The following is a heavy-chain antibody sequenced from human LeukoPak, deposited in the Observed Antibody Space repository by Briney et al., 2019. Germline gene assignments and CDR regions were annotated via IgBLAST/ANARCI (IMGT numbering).Heavy chain of an antibody. V-gene: IGHV3-30*04. CDR1: GFTFSSYA. Sequence: GGSLRLSCAASGFTFSSYAMHGVRQAPGKGLEGGVVISYDGSNKYYADSVKGRFTISRDNSKNTLYLQMNSLRGEDTAVYYCARELRYDILTGPPVAFDIWGQGTMVTVSS. J-gene: IGHJ3*02. CDR2: ISYDGSNK. CDR3: ARELRYDILTGPPVAFDI. D-gene: IGHD3-9*01.